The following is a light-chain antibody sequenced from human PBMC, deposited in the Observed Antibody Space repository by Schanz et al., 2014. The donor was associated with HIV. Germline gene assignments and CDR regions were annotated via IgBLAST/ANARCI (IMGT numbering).Light chain of an antibody. CDR1: SADVGAYKS. Sequence: QSALTQPASVSGSPGQSITISCTGTSADVGAYKSVSWYQQHPGKAPKLIIYDVNNRPSGVSDRFSGSKSGNTASLTVSGLQAEDEADYYCSSYAGSNTWVFGGGTKLTVL. V-gene: IGLV2-14*03. J-gene: IGLJ3*02. CDR2: DVN. CDR3: SSYAGSNTWV.